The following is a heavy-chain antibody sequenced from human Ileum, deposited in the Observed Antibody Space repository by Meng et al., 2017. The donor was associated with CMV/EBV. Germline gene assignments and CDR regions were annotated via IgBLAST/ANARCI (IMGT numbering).Heavy chain of an antibody. CDR3: ARDRSGYCSGGSCYRDGWLDP. V-gene: IGHV6-1*01. CDR2: TYYRYKWYN. Sequence: AAWNWIRQSPSRGLEWLGRTYYRYKWYNDYALSVKSRITINPDTSKNQFSLQLNSVTPEDTAVYYCARDRSGYCSGGSCYRDGWLDPWGQGTLVTVSS. J-gene: IGHJ5*02. D-gene: IGHD2-15*01. CDR1: AA.